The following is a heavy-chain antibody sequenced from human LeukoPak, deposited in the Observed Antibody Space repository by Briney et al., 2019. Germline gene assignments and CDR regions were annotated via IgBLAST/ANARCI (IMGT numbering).Heavy chain of an antibody. CDR3: ARVAGEYGFDY. CDR2: ISYDGSNK. Sequence: PGRSLRLSCAASGFTFSSYAMHWVRQAPGKGLEWVAVISYDGSNKYYADSVKGRFTISRDNSKNTLYLQMNSLRAEDTAVYYCARVAGEYGFDYWGQGTLVTVSS. CDR1: GFTFSSYA. V-gene: IGHV3-30-3*01. J-gene: IGHJ4*02. D-gene: IGHD6-6*01.